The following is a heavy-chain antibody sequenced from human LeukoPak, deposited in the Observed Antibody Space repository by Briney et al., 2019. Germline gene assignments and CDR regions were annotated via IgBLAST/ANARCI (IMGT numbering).Heavy chain of an antibody. CDR3: AKPLTSYSSGFSDVFDV. V-gene: IGHV3-64*02. D-gene: IGHD5-18*01. Sequence: GGSLRLSCAASGFTFGIYAMHWVRQAPGKGLEHVSTITTNGGNTYYADSVKGRFTISRDNSNDTLFLQMGSLRAEDMAVYYCAKPLTSYSSGFSDVFDVWGHGSMVTVSS. CDR2: ITTNGGNT. CDR1: GFTFGIYA. J-gene: IGHJ3*01.